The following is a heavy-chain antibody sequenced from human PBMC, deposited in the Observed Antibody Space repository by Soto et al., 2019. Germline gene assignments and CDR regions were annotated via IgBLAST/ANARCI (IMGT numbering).Heavy chain of an antibody. Sequence: GASVMLSCEDPGNSFGENDLQWGRQAPGQDLEWLGWINPHSGATNYAQKFLGRVTMSADTSASTAYMDLARLKSDDTAVYYCVISCSRDLPDLHSPPGRRSPDL. D-gene: IGHD2-15*01. J-gene: IGHJ2*01. CDR3: VISCSRDLPDLHSPPGRRSPDL. CDR2: INPHSGAT. V-gene: IGHV1-2*02. CDR1: GNSFGEND.